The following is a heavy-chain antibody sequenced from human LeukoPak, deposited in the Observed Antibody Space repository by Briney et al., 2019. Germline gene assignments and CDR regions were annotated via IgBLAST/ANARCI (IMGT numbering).Heavy chain of an antibody. V-gene: IGHV4-39*01. CDR1: GGSISSSSYY. CDR3: ARRALGGATVAGYFDY. D-gene: IGHD1-26*01. Sequence: PSETLSLTCTVSGGSISSSSYYWGWIRQPPGKGLEWIGSIFYTGSTYYNPSLKSRVTISVDTSKNQFSLKLSSVTAADTAVYYCARRALGGATVAGYFDYWGQGTLVTVSS. J-gene: IGHJ4*02. CDR2: IFYTGST.